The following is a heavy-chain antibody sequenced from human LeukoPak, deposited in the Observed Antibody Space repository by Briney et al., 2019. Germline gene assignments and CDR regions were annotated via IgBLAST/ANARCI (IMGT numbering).Heavy chain of an antibody. V-gene: IGHV4-30-2*01. CDR1: GGSISSGDYP. CDR3: ARGFYGAGSHFDF. D-gene: IGHD3-10*01. J-gene: IGHJ4*02. Sequence: SQTLSLTCTVSGGSISSGDYPWSWIRQPPGKGMEWIGYIFHTGHTSYNPSLKSRVTISVDMSKNQLSLRLTSVTAADTAVYYCARGFYGAGSHFDFWGQGTLVTVSS. CDR2: IFHTGHT.